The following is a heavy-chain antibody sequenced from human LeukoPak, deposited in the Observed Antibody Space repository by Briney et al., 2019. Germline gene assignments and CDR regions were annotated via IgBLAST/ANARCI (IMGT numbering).Heavy chain of an antibody. J-gene: IGHJ4*02. Sequence: PGGSLRLSCATSGFTFVSYAMTWVRQAPGKGLEWVSAINGGGDTTYYADPVKGRFTVSRDRSTNTLFLQMSSLRAEDSGMYYCAKALDTYGYMRFDYWGQGTLVTVSS. CDR1: GFTFVSYA. CDR2: INGGGDTT. V-gene: IGHV3-23*01. CDR3: AKALDTYGYMRFDY. D-gene: IGHD5-24*01.